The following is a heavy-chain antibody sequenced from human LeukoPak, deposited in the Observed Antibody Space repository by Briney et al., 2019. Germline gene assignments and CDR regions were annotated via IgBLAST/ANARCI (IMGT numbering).Heavy chain of an antibody. CDR2: IIPIFGTA. CDR3: ARVPFWSGSPFDY. V-gene: IGHV1-69*13. D-gene: IGHD3-3*01. CDR1: GGTFSSYA. Sequence: SVKVSCKASGGTFSSYAISWVRQAPGQGLEWMGGIIPIFGTANYAQKFQGRVTVTADESTSTAYMELSSLRSEDTAVYYCARVPFWSGSPFDYWGQGTLVTVSS. J-gene: IGHJ4*02.